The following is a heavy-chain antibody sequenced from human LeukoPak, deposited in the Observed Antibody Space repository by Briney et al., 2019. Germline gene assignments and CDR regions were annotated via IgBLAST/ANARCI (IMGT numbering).Heavy chain of an antibody. J-gene: IGHJ1*01. D-gene: IGHD6-13*01. CDR1: GYTFTSYD. CDR3: ASYSSNWYAEYFQH. CDR2: INPNSGGT. Sequence: ASVKVSCKASGYTFTSYDINWVRQAPGQGLEWMGWINPNSGGTNYAQKFQGRATMTRDTSISTAYMELSRLRSDDTAVYYCASYSSNWYAEYFQHWGQGTLVTVSS. V-gene: IGHV1-2*02.